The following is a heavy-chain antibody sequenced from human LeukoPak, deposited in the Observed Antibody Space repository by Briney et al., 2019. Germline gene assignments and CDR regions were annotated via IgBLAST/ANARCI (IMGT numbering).Heavy chain of an antibody. V-gene: IGHV4-59*01. CDR2: IYNSGST. Sequence: SETLSLTCTVSGGSLSSYSWSWVRQPPGKGLEGIGYIYNSGSTNYSPSLNSRVPISLHTSKNQFSLKLTSVTAADTAVYYCARGVMYFDLWGRGTLVTVSS. D-gene: IGHD3-10*01. CDR3: ARGVMYFDL. CDR1: GGSLSSYS. J-gene: IGHJ2*01.